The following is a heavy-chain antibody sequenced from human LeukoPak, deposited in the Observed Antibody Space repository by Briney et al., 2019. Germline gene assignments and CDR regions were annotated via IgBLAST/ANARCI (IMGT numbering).Heavy chain of an antibody. J-gene: IGHJ5*02. D-gene: IGHD6-19*01. V-gene: IGHV4-4*07. CDR1: GGSISGYH. Sequence: SETLSLTCTVSGGSISGYHWSWIRQAAGKGLEWIGRIYSSGSTNYNPSLKSRVIMSVDTSKNQLSLKLSSVTAADTAVYYRARAQAGTFSRFDPWGQGTLVTVSS. CDR3: ARAQAGTFSRFDP. CDR2: IYSSGST.